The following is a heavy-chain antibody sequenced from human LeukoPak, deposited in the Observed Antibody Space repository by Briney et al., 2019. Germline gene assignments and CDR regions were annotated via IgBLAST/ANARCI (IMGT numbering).Heavy chain of an antibody. CDR1: GFTFSGFA. CDR2: ISGSGDNT. D-gene: IGHD1-26*01. Sequence: GGSLRLSCAAPGFTFSGFAMSWVRRTPGKGLEWVSGISGSGDNTLYADSVKGRFTISRDNSKNTLYLEMNNLRAEDTAIYYCAKMKGHPLPKYYMDVWGQGTTVTVSS. CDR3: AKMKGHPLPKYYMDV. J-gene: IGHJ6*01. V-gene: IGHV3-23*01.